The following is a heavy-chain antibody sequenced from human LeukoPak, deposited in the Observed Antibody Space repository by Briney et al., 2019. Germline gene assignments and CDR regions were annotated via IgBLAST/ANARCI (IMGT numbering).Heavy chain of an antibody. J-gene: IGHJ4*02. CDR2: ISGSGGST. CDR3: ARRTDIVGFDY. CDR1: GFTFSNYA. V-gene: IGHV3-23*01. D-gene: IGHD2-15*01. Sequence: GGSLRLSCAASGFTFSNYAMSWVRQAPGKGLEWVSGISGSGGSTYYADSVKGRLTISRDNSKNSLYLQMNSLRAEDTAVYYCARRTDIVGFDYWGQGTLVTVSS.